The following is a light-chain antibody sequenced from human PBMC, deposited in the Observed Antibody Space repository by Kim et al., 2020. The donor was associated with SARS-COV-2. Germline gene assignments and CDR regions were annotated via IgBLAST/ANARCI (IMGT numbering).Light chain of an antibody. CDR2: RAS. Sequence: EIVMTQSPATLSVSPGDRATLSRRASQNVNTNLVWYQHRRGQAPRLLIYRASTRATGIPARFTGSGCGTEFSLTISSLQSEDFAVYYCVQTNKGSRTFVQGTKVDIK. J-gene: IGKJ1*01. CDR1: QNVNTN. CDR3: VQTNKGSRT. V-gene: IGKV3-15*01.